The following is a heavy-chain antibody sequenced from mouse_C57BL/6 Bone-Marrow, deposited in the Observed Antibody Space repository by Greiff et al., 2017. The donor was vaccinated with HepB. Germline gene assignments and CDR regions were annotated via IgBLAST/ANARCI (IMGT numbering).Heavy chain of an antibody. Sequence: QVQLQQSGAELVKPGASVKMSCKASGYTFTSYWITWVKRRPGQGLGWIGDIYPGSGSTNYNEKFKGKATLTVDTSSSTAYMQLSSLTSEDSAVYYCARSYYSTLYAMDYWGQGTSVTVSS. CDR3: ARSYYSTLYAMDY. D-gene: IGHD2-5*01. CDR2: IYPGSGST. CDR1: GYTFTSYW. V-gene: IGHV1-55*01. J-gene: IGHJ4*01.